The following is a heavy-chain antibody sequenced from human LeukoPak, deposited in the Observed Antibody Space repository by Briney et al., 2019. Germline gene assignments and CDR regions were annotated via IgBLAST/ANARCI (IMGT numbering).Heavy chain of an antibody. CDR3: ARDEAPSPGNHNNWFDP. CDR2: ISAYNGNT. J-gene: IGHJ5*02. V-gene: IGHV1-18*01. CDR1: GYTFTSYG. D-gene: IGHD3-10*01. Sequence: GASVKASCKASGYTFTSYGISWVRQAPGQGLEWMGWISAYNGNTNYAQKLQGRVTMTTDTSTSTAYMELRSLRSDDTAVYYCARDEAPSPGNHNNWFDPWGQGTLVTVSS.